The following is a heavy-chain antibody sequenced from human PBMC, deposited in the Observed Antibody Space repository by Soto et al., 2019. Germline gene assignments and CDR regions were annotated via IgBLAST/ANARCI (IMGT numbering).Heavy chain of an antibody. Sequence: PSETLSLTCTVSGVSISTSSSYWGWIRQPPGKGLEWIGSISYRGSTYHNPSLKSRLTISVDTSKNQFSLKLSSVTAADTAVYFCAKTGFWSGFRVADYWGQGTLVTVSS. J-gene: IGHJ4*02. CDR3: AKTGFWSGFRVADY. CDR2: ISYRGST. CDR1: GVSISTSSSY. V-gene: IGHV4-39*01. D-gene: IGHD3-3*01.